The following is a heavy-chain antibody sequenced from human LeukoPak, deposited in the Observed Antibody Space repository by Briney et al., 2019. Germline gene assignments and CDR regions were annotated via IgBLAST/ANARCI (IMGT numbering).Heavy chain of an antibody. Sequence: GGTLRLSCAASGFTFSSYGMSWVRQAPGKGLEWVSAISGSGGSTYYSDSVKGRFTISRDNSKNTLFLQMNSLRAEDTAVYYCAKCDFWSANDAFDIWGQGTMVTVSS. CDR2: ISGSGGST. J-gene: IGHJ3*02. CDR3: AKCDFWSANDAFDI. V-gene: IGHV3-23*01. D-gene: IGHD3-3*01. CDR1: GFTFSSYG.